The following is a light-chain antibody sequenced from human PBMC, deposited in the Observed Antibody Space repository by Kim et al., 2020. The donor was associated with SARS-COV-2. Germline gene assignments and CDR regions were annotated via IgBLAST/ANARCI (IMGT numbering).Light chain of an antibody. CDR2: KAS. CDR1: QSVSTW. Sequence: SASVGDRVTITCRASQSVSTWLAWYHQKPGKAPNLLIYKASTLESGVPSRFSGSGSGTEFTLTISSLQPDDFATYFCQQYNSYPYTFGQGTKLEI. CDR3: QQYNSYPYT. V-gene: IGKV1-5*03. J-gene: IGKJ2*01.